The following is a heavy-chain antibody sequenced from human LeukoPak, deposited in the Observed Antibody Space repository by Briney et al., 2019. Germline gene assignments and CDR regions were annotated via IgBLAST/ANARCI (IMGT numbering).Heavy chain of an antibody. CDR1: GYTFTGYY. D-gene: IGHD1-1*01. J-gene: IGHJ6*03. CDR3: AKDNYWNPKGIYYYYYMDV. CDR2: INPNSGGT. Sequence: ASVKVSCKASGYTFTGYYMHWVRQAPGQGLEWMGWINPNSGGTNYAQKFQGRVTMTRDTSISTAYMELSSLRAEDTAVYYCAKDNYWNPKGIYYYYYMDVWGKGTTVTVSS. V-gene: IGHV1-2*02.